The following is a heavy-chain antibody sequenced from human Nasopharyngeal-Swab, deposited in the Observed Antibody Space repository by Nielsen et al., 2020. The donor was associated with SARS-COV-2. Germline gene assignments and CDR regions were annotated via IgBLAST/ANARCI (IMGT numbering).Heavy chain of an antibody. D-gene: IGHD3-3*01. Sequence: GEYLKIYCAASGFTFSSYWMSWVRQAPGKGLEWVANIKQDGSEKYYVDSVKGRFTISRDNAKNSLYLQMNSLRAEDTAVYYCARRNLYYDFWSGYYYYFDYWGQGTLVTVSS. J-gene: IGHJ4*02. CDR1: GFTFSSYW. V-gene: IGHV3-7*01. CDR3: ARRNLYYDFWSGYYYYFDY. CDR2: IKQDGSEK.